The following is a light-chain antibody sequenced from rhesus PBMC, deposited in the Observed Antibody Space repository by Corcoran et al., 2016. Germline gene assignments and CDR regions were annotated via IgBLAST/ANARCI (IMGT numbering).Light chain of an antibody. CDR1: QDISSW. CDR3: RQYDDLPLT. V-gene: IGKV1-19*01. CDR2: AAS. Sequence: DIQMTQSPSSLSASVGDKVTITCHASQDISSWLAWYQQKPGKAPNPLIHAASTLQCGVPSGFSGSGSRTDYTLTISSLQPEDFASYYCRQYDDLPLTFGGGTKVEIK. J-gene: IGKJ4*01.